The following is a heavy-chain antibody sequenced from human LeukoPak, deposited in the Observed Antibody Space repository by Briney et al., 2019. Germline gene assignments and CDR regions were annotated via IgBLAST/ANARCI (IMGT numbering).Heavy chain of an antibody. Sequence: GGSVRLSCAASGFTFGSYAMSWLRQTPGKGLEWVSAISGSGSSTYYADSVNGRFTTSRDNSKNTLYLQMNSLRAEDTAVYYCARRRPGYYYDSSGSSAPDFDYWGQGTLVTVSS. CDR1: GFTFGSYA. CDR3: ARRRPGYYYDSSGSSAPDFDY. CDR2: ISGSGSST. D-gene: IGHD3-22*01. V-gene: IGHV3-23*01. J-gene: IGHJ4*02.